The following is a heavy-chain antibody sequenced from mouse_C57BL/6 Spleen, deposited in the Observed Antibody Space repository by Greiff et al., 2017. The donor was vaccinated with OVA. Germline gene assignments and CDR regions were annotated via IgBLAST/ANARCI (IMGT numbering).Heavy chain of an antibody. CDR3: ARRNYGSSYEAAMDY. CDR2: IYPRSGNT. CDR1: GYTFTSYG. D-gene: IGHD1-1*01. Sequence: QVHVKQSGAELARPGASVKLSCKASGYTFTSYGISWVKQRTGQGLEWIGEIYPRSGNTYYNEKFKGKATLTADKSSSTAYMELRSLTSEDSAVYFCARRNYGSSYEAAMDYWGQGTSVTVSS. V-gene: IGHV1-81*01. J-gene: IGHJ4*01.